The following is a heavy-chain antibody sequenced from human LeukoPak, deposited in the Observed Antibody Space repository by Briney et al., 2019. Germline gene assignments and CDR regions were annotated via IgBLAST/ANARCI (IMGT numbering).Heavy chain of an antibody. Sequence: PGGSLRLSCAASGFTFSSYWMSWVRQAPGKGLEWVANIKQDGSEKYYVDSVKGRFTISRDNAKNSLYLQMNSLRAEDTAVYYCARALYAGDRVGNYYFDYWGQGTLVTVSS. D-gene: IGHD3-10*01. CDR3: ARALYAGDRVGNYYFDY. J-gene: IGHJ4*02. CDR2: IKQDGSEK. V-gene: IGHV3-7*01. CDR1: GFTFSSYW.